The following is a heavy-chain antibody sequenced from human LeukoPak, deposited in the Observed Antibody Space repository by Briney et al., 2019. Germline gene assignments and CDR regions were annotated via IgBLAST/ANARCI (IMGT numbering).Heavy chain of an antibody. J-gene: IGHJ6*03. Sequence: ASVKVSCKASGYTFTSYYMHWARQAPGQGLEWMGIINPSGGSTSYAQKFQGRVTMTRDMSTSTVYMELSSLRSEDTAVYYCARGCGGEKCLGYYYYMDVWGKGTTVTVSS. CDR1: GYTFTSYY. CDR2: INPSGGST. CDR3: ARGCGGEKCLGYYYYMDV. D-gene: IGHD2-21*01. V-gene: IGHV1-46*01.